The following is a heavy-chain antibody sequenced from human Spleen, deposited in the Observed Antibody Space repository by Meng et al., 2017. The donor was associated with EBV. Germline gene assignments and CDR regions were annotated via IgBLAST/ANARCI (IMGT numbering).Heavy chain of an antibody. J-gene: IGHJ3*02. CDR3: ARRKIFDSRRNDAFDM. V-gene: IGHV4-39*06. D-gene: IGHD3-22*01. Sequence: RRQLQESGPGLVKPSETLSLTCTVSDGSISSSSYYWGWIRQPPGKGLEWIGSIYYTGSTYYNPSLRSRVTMSVDMSKNQFSLRVWSVTAADTAVYYCARRKIFDSRRNDAFDMWGQGTMVTVSS. CDR1: DGSISSSSYY. CDR2: IYYTGST.